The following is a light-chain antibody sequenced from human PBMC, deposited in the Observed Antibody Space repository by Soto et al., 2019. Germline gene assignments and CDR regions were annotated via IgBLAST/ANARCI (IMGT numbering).Light chain of an antibody. Sequence: EIVLTQSPGTLSLSPGERATLSCSASQSVSSSYLAWYQQKPGQAPRLLIYDASNRATGIPARFSGSGSGTDFTLTISSLEPEDFAVYYCQQRSNWPPLITFGQGTRLENK. J-gene: IGKJ5*01. CDR3: QQRSNWPPLIT. CDR1: QSVSSSY. V-gene: IGKV3D-20*02. CDR2: DAS.